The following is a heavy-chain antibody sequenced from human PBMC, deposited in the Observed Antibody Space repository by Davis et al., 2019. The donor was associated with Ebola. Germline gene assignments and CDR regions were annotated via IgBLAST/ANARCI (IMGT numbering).Heavy chain of an antibody. D-gene: IGHD2-2*01. CDR2: ISYDGSNK. Sequence: PGGSLRLSCAASGFTFSSYGMHWVRQAPGKGLEWVALISYDGSNKYYAGSVQGRFTISRDNHKNTLYLQMNSLRGEETAVYGCPKEQLTQLLRNGFDHGGQGTLVTVSS. J-gene: IGHJ5*02. V-gene: IGHV3-30*18. CDR1: GFTFSSYG. CDR3: PKEQLTQLLRNGFDH.